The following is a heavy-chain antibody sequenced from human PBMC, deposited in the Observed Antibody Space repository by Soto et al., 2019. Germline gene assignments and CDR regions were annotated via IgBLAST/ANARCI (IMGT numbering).Heavy chain of an antibody. D-gene: IGHD3-16*02. J-gene: IGHJ4*02. V-gene: IGHV4-59*06. Sequence: QVQLQESGPGLVKPSETLSLTCTVSGGSISSYYWSWIRQPPGKGLEWIGYIYYSGSTYYNPSLKSRVTISVDTSKNQFSLKLSSVTAADTAVYYCARGPGVWGSYRSYFDYWGQGTLVTVSS. CDR1: GGSISSYY. CDR2: IYYSGST. CDR3: ARGPGVWGSYRSYFDY.